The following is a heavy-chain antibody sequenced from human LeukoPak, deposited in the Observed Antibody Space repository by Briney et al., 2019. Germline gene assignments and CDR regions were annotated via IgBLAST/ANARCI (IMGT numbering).Heavy chain of an antibody. CDR3: ARVYYDSSGSPGNAFDI. Sequence: ASVKVSCKASGYTFTGYYMHWVRRAPGQGLEWMGWINPNSGGTNYAQKFQGWVTMTRDTSISTAYMELSKLRSDDTAVYYCARVYYDSSGSPGNAFDIWGQGTMVTVSS. J-gene: IGHJ3*02. CDR1: GYTFTGYY. V-gene: IGHV1-2*04. CDR2: INPNSGGT. D-gene: IGHD3-22*01.